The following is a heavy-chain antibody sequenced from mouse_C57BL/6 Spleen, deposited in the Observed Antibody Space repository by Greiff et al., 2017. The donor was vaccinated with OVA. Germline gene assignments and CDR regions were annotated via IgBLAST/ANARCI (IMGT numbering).Heavy chain of an antibody. CDR2: INPNNGGT. V-gene: IGHV1-18*01. D-gene: IGHD2-1*01. J-gene: IGHJ1*03. Sequence: EVKLMESGPELVKPGASVKIPCKASGYTFTDYNMDWVKQSHGKSLEWIGDINPNNGGTIYNQKFKGKATLTVDKSSSTAYMELRSLTSEDTAVYYCARSTIYYGNYDWYFDVWGTGTTVTVSS. CDR1: GYTFTDYN. CDR3: ARSTIYYGNYDWYFDV.